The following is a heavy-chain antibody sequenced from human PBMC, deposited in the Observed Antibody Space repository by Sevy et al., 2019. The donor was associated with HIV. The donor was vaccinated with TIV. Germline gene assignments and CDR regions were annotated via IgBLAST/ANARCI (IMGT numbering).Heavy chain of an antibody. J-gene: IGHJ4*02. CDR1: GLILSSDS. Sequence: GGSLRLSCVVSGLILSSDSMNWVRQAPGKGLEWLAYISSSSRTIYYADSVEGRFTISRDNDKKSVFLQMNNLRDEDSATYYCARDVDTPFVRSFDSWGQGALVTVSS. CDR2: ISSSSRTI. V-gene: IGHV3-48*02. CDR3: ARDVDTPFVRSFDS. D-gene: IGHD5-18*01.